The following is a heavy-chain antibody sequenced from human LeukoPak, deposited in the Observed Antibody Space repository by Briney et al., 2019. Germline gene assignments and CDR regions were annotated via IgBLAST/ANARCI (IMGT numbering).Heavy chain of an antibody. J-gene: IGHJ4*02. V-gene: IGHV3-13*01. CDR1: GFTFSSYD. D-gene: IGHD3-10*01. CDR2: IGTAGDS. CDR3: ARGYSYRYEY. Sequence: PGGSLRLSCAPSGFTFSSYDMHWVRQPTGRGLEWVAAIGTAGDSYYPGSVRGRFTVSREDAKNSLYLQMNSLTAGDTAVYYCARGYSYRYEYWGQGTLVTVSS.